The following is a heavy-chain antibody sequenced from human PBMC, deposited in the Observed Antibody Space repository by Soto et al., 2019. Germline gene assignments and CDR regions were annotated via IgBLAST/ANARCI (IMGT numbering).Heavy chain of an antibody. Sequence: PGGSLRLSCAASGFTFSSYAMHWVRQAPGKGLEWVAVISYDGSNKYYADSVKGRFTISRDNSKNTLYLQMNSLRAEDTAVYYCARGVGTNLIVVGQRREYFYFWGRGTLVTGSS. J-gene: IGHJ4*02. CDR3: ARGVGTNLIVVGQRREYFYF. CDR2: ISYDGSNK. V-gene: IGHV3-30-3*01. CDR1: GFTFSSYA. D-gene: IGHD3-22*01.